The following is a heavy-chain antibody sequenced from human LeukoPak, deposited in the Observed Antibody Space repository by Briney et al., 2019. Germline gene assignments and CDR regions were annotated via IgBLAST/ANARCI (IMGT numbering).Heavy chain of an antibody. CDR3: AELGITMIGGV. V-gene: IGHV3-21*01. D-gene: IGHD3-10*02. CDR2: ISSSSSYI. CDR1: GFTFSSYS. Sequence: GGSLRLSCAASGFTFSSYSMNWVRQAPGKGLEWVSSISSSSSYIYYADSVKGRFTISRGNAKNSLYLQMNRLRAEDTAVYYCAELGITMIGGVWGKGTTVNISS. J-gene: IGHJ6*04.